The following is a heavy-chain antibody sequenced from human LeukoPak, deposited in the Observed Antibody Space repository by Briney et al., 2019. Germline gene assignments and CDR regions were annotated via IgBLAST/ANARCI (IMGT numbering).Heavy chain of an antibody. D-gene: IGHD3-10*01. CDR2: INHSGST. CDR1: GGSFSGYY. V-gene: IGHV4-34*01. CDR3: ARGERFEKYYFDY. Sequence: SETLSLTCAVYGGSFSGYYWSWIRQPPGEGLEWIGEINHSGSTNYNPSLKSRVTISVDTSKNQFSLKLSSVTAADTAVYYCARGERFEKYYFDYWGQGTLVTVSS. J-gene: IGHJ4*02.